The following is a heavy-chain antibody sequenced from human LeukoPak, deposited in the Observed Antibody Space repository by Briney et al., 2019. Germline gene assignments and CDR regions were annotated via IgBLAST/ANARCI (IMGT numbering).Heavy chain of an antibody. V-gene: IGHV3-64D*09. D-gene: IGHD1-26*01. CDR3: ARRRGSFDS. J-gene: IGHJ5*01. CDR1: GFTFSTDT. Sequence: PGGSLRLSCLASGFTFSTDTMYWVRQAPGKGLEYVAGMTGGGGSIEYADSVKGRFAIFRENSKNTVYLQMSSLRTDDTAVYYCARRRGSFDSWGQGTLVTVSS. CDR2: MTGGGGSI.